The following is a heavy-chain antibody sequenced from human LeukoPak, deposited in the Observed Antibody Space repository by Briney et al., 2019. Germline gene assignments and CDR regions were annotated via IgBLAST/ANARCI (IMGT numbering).Heavy chain of an antibody. V-gene: IGHV1-3*01. Sequence: GASVKVSCKASGYTFTSYYMHWVRQAPGQRLEWMGWINAGNGNTKYSQKFQGRVTITRDTSASTAYMELSSLRSEDTAAYYCARDKWYCSSTSCPFVDVWGQGTTVTVSS. CDR3: ARDKWYCSSTSCPFVDV. CDR2: INAGNGNT. J-gene: IGHJ6*02. D-gene: IGHD2-2*01. CDR1: GYTFTSYY.